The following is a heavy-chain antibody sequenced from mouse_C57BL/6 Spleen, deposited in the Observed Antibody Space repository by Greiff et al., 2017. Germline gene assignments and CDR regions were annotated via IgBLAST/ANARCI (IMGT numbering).Heavy chain of an antibody. CDR2: ISYDGSN. D-gene: IGHD4-1*02. V-gene: IGHV3-6*01. CDR1: GYSITSGYY. J-gene: IGHJ4*01. Sequence: EVQLQESGPGLVKPSQSLSLTCSVTGYSITSGYYWNWIRQFPGNKLEWMGYISYDGSNNYNPSLKNRISITRDTSKNQFFLKLNSGTTEDTATYYCASLNWEGYAMDYWGQGTSVTVSS. CDR3: ASLNWEGYAMDY.